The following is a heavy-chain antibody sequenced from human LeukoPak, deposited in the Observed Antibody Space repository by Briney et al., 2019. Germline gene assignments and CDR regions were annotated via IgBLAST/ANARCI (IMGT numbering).Heavy chain of an antibody. J-gene: IGHJ4*02. V-gene: IGHV1-58*01. Sequence: ASVKVSCKASGSTFTSSAVQWVRQARGQRLEWIGWIVVGSGNTNYAQKFQERVTITRDMSTSTAYMELSSLRSEDTAVYYCAALSNVDTAMVVDYWGQGTLVTASS. CDR2: IVVGSGNT. CDR1: GSTFTSSA. D-gene: IGHD5-18*01. CDR3: AALSNVDTAMVVDY.